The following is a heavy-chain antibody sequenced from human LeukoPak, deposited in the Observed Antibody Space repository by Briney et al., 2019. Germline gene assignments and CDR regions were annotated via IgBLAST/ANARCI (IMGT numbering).Heavy chain of an antibody. D-gene: IGHD3-10*01. Sequence: GGSLRLSCAAFGFTFSNYWMSWVRQAPGKGLEWVANIKQDGSEKYYVGSVKGRFTVSRDNAKNSLYLQMNSLRAEDTAVFYCARGGMVRRVIGAFDIWGQGTMVTVSS. CDR3: ARGGMVRRVIGAFDI. CDR2: IKQDGSEK. CDR1: GFTFSNYW. V-gene: IGHV3-7*01. J-gene: IGHJ3*02.